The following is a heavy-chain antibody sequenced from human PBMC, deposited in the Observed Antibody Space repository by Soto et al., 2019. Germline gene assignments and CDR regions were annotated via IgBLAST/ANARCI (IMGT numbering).Heavy chain of an antibody. V-gene: IGHV3-30*18. J-gene: IGHJ4*02. CDR2: ISYDGSNK. CDR1: GFTFSSYG. CDR3: AKLRGYSGYDWEYFDY. Sequence: PGGSLRLSCAASGFTFSSYGMHWVRQAPGKGLEWVAVISYDGSNKYYADSVKGRFTISRDNSKNTLYLQMNSLRAEDTAVYYCAKLRGYSGYDWEYFDYWGQGTLVTVSS. D-gene: IGHD5-12*01.